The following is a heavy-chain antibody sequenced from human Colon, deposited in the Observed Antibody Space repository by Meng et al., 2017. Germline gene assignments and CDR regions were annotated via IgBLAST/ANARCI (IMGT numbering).Heavy chain of an antibody. CDR2: IKQDGSEK. CDR3: ARSPTMVRGVIDDAFDI. CDR1: GFTFSSYW. J-gene: IGHJ3*02. Sequence: GESLKISCAASGFTFSSYWMSWVRQAPGKGLEWVANIKQDGSEKYYVDSVKGRFTISRDNAKNSLYLQMNSLRAEDTAVYYCARSPTMVRGVIDDAFDIWAKGQWSPSPQ. V-gene: IGHV3-7*01. D-gene: IGHD3-10*01.